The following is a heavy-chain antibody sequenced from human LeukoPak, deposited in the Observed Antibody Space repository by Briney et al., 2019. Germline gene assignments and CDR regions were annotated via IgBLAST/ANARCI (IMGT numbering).Heavy chain of an antibody. Sequence: PGGSQRLSCAASGFTFDDYGMSWVRQAPGKGLEWVSGINWNGGSTGYADSVKGRFTISRDNAKNSLYLQMNSLRAEDTALYYCARDGIVGATPAFDIWGQGTMVTVSS. CDR3: ARDGIVGATPAFDI. CDR2: INWNGGST. V-gene: IGHV3-20*04. CDR1: GFTFDDYG. D-gene: IGHD1-26*01. J-gene: IGHJ3*02.